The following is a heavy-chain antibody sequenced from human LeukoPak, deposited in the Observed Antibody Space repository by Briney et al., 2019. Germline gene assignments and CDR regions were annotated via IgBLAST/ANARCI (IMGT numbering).Heavy chain of an antibody. D-gene: IGHD5-18*01. V-gene: IGHV4-59*01. Sequence: PSETLSLTCTVSGGSISSYYWSWIRQPPGKGLEWIGYIYYSGSTNYNPSLKSRVTISVDTSKNQFSLKLSSVTAADTAVYYCARDLTAMVFDYWGQGTLVTVSS. CDR3: ARDLTAMVFDY. CDR2: IYYSGST. CDR1: GGSISSYY. J-gene: IGHJ4*02.